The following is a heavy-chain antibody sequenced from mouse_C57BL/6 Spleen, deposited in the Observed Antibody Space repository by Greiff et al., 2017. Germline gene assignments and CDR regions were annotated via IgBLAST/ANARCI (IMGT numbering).Heavy chain of an antibody. Sequence: QVQLQQPGAELVKPGASVKMSCKASGYTFTSYWITWVKQRPGQGLEWMGEIYPGGGSTNYNEKLKSKVTMTVDTSTSTAYMQLSRLKSEDSAVYYCARDYGSSFDYWGQGTTLTVSS. CDR2: IYPGGGST. CDR3: ARDYGSSFDY. D-gene: IGHD1-1*01. V-gene: IGHV1-55*01. J-gene: IGHJ2*01. CDR1: GYTFTSYW.